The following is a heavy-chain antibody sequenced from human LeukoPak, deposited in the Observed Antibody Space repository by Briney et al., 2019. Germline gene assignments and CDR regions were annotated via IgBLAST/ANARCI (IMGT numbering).Heavy chain of an antibody. Sequence: SETLSLTCSVSGGSIGTYYWTWIRQPPGKGLEWIGLIYYAGSTTYNPSLKSRVTMSLDTSKTQFSLNLSSVTAADTAVYYCARLKYSSGWYPFDYWGQGILVTVSS. CDR3: ARLKYSSGWYPFDY. J-gene: IGHJ4*02. CDR1: GGSIGTYY. CDR2: IYYAGST. V-gene: IGHV4-59*01. D-gene: IGHD6-19*01.